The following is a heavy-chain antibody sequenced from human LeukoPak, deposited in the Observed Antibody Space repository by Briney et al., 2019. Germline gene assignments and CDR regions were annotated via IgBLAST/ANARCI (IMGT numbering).Heavy chain of an antibody. CDR1: GYTFTSYY. CDR3: ARAGIVVPADIPPERNWFDP. V-gene: IGHV1-46*01. CDR2: INPSGGST. D-gene: IGHD2-2*02. J-gene: IGHJ5*02. Sequence: ASVKVSCKASGYTFTSYYMHWVRQAPGQGLEWMGIINPSGGSTSYAQKFQGRVTMTRDMSTSTVYMELSSLRSEDTAVYYCARAGIVVPADIPPERNWFDPWGQGTLVTVSS.